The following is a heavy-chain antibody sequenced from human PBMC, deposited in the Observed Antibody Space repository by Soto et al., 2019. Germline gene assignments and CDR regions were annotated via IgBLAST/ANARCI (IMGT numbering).Heavy chain of an antibody. J-gene: IGHJ6*02. Sequence: SETLSLTCTVSGGSISDDDYYWNWIRQSPGKGLEWIGHIYYNGNTYYNPSLKSRLTMSLDTSQNQFSLHLTSVIAAASALYFCARATTVTSSFFFYGLDVWGQGTTVTVSS. V-gene: IGHV4-30-4*01. CDR3: ARATTVTSSFFFYGLDV. CDR2: IYYNGNT. D-gene: IGHD4-17*01. CDR1: GGSISDDDYY.